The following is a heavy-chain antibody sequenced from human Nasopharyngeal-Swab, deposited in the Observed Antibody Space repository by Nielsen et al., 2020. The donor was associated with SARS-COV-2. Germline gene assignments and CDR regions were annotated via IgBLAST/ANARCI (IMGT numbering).Heavy chain of an antibody. D-gene: IGHD1-26*01. V-gene: IGHV4-59*01. J-gene: IGHJ4*02. CDR2: FYYSGST. CDR3: ARWSTISRFFDF. CDR1: GDSITNYY. Sequence: SETLSLTCTVSGDSITNYYWSWIRQPPGKELKWIGNFYYSGSTNYSPSLKSRVTISADTSKNQFSLKLTTVTAADTAVYYCARWSTISRFFDFWGQGTQVTVSS.